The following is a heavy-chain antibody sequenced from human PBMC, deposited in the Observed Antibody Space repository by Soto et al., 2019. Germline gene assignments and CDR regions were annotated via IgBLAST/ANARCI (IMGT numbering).Heavy chain of an antibody. CDR3: ARYVAGMAGGDY. CDR1: GITISGYN. J-gene: IGHJ4*02. V-gene: IGHV3-21*01. D-gene: IGHD2-21*01. CDR2: MNTSSTYI. Sequence: EVQLVESGGGLVKPGGSLRLSCGASGITISGYNTNWVRQAPGKGLEWVSGMNTSSTYIYYTDSVKGRFTISRDNAKNSLYLQMNSLRAEDTAVYYCARYVAGMAGGDYWGQGTLVTVSS.